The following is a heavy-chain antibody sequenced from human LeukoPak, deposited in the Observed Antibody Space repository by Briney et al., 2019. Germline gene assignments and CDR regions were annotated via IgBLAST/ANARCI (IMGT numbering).Heavy chain of an antibody. CDR3: AKGRYYYDSSGYQPDY. Sequence: GGSLRLSCAASGFXLSSYWMSWVRQAPGKGLEWVANIKQDGSEKYYVDSVKGRFTISRDNSKNTLYLQMNSLRAEDTAVYYCAKGRYYYDSSGYQPDYWGQGILVTVSS. CDR1: GFXLSSYW. CDR2: IKQDGSEK. V-gene: IGHV3-7*02. J-gene: IGHJ4*02. D-gene: IGHD3-22*01.